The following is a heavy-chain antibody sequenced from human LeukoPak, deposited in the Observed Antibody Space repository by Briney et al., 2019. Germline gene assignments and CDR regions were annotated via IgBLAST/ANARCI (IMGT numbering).Heavy chain of an antibody. J-gene: IGHJ4*02. Sequence: PGGSLRLSCAASGFTFSSYAMHWVRQAPGKGLEWVAVISYDGSNKYYADSVKGRFTISRDNSKNTLYLQMNSLRSEDTAMFYCARDSRPQWLATGPVDHWGQGTRVIVSS. V-gene: IGHV3-30*04. CDR1: GFTFSSYA. CDR3: ARDSRPQWLATGPVDH. D-gene: IGHD6-19*01. CDR2: ISYDGSNK.